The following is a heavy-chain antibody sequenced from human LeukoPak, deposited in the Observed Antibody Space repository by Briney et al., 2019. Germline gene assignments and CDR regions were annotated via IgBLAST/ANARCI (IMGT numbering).Heavy chain of an antibody. J-gene: IGHJ4*02. Sequence: AGGSLRLSCAASGFTFSSYAMSWVRQAPGKGLERVSAISGSGGSTYYADSVKGRFTISRDNSKNTLYLQMNSLRAEDTAVYYCAKDPTYYYDSSGYYLGYWGQGTLVTVSS. CDR2: ISGSGGST. CDR3: AKDPTYYYDSSGYYLGY. CDR1: GFTFSSYA. V-gene: IGHV3-23*01. D-gene: IGHD3-22*01.